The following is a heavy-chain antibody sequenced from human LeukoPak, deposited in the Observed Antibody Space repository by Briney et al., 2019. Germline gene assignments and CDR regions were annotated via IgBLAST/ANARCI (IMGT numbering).Heavy chain of an antibody. V-gene: IGHV3-11*01. J-gene: IGHJ6*02. Sequence: GGSLRLSCAASGFTFSDYYMSWIRQAPGKGLEWVSYISSSGSTIYYADSVKGRFTISRDNAKNPLYLQMNSLRAEDTAVYYCARDIVVVVAAKYYYYGMDVWGQGTTVTVSS. CDR1: GFTFSDYY. CDR3: ARDIVVVVAAKYYYYGMDV. D-gene: IGHD2-15*01. CDR2: ISSSGSTI.